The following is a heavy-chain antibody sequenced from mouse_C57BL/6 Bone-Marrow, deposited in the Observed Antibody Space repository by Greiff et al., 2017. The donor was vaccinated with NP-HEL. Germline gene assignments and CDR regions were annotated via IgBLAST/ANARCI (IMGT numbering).Heavy chain of an antibody. CDR1: GYTFTSYR. CDR2: IDPSDSET. Sequence: QVQLQQPGAELVRPGSSVKLSCKASGYTFTSYRMHWVKQRPIQGLEWIGNIDPSDSETNYNQKFKDKATLTVDKSSSTAYMQLSSLTSEDSAVYYCARNYYYGLTYFDVWGTGTTVTVSS. V-gene: IGHV1-52*01. CDR3: ARNYYYGLTYFDV. J-gene: IGHJ1*03. D-gene: IGHD1-1*01.